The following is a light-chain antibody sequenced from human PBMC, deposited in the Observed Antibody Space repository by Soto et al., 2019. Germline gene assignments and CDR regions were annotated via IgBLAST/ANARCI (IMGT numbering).Light chain of an antibody. CDR3: QQYNDWPPT. V-gene: IGKV3-15*01. Sequence: EIVITQSPATLSSSPFERSTLSCRASQSVRSNLAWYQQKPGQAPRLLIYGASTRATGIPARFSGSGSGTEFTLSIGSLQSEDFAVYYCQQYNDWPPTFGQGTKVDIK. J-gene: IGKJ1*01. CDR2: GAS. CDR1: QSVRSN.